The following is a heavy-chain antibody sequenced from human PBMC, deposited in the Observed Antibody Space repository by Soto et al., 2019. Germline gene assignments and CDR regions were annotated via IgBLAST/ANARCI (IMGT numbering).Heavy chain of an antibody. Sequence: GGSLRLSCAASGFTFSSYGMHWVRQAPGKGLEWVAVISYDGSNKYYADSVKGRFTISRDNSKNTLYLQMNSLRAEDTAVYYCAKLGEYSSSSTHIWGQGTMVTVSS. CDR3: AKLGEYSSSSTHI. CDR2: ISYDGSNK. J-gene: IGHJ3*02. CDR1: GFTFSSYG. V-gene: IGHV3-30*18. D-gene: IGHD6-6*01.